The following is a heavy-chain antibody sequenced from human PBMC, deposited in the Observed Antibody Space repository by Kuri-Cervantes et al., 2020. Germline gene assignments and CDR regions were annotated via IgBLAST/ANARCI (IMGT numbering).Heavy chain of an antibody. Sequence: SETLSLTCTVSGGSVSSGSYYWSWIRQPPGKGLEWIGYIYYSGSTNYNPSLKSRVTISVDTSKNQFSLKLSSVAAADTAMYYCARHRRRWAPAAVEFDSWGQGTLVTVSS. CDR3: ARHRRRWAPAAVEFDS. D-gene: IGHD2-2*01. J-gene: IGHJ4*02. V-gene: IGHV4-61*01. CDR1: GGSVSSGSYY. CDR2: IYYSGST.